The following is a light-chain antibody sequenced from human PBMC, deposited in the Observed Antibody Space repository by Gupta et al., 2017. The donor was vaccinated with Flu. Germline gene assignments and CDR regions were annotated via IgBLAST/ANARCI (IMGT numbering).Light chain of an antibody. CDR2: ANN. V-gene: IGLV1-44*01. J-gene: IGLJ2*01. Sequence: SSIGSATVDLYQQVPGMAPRLLIFANNQRPAGVPGRFSGSKSGTSASLAISGLQPEDEGDYYCATWIDALSGPVFGGGTKLVVL. CDR3: ATWIDALSGPV. CDR1: SSIGSAT.